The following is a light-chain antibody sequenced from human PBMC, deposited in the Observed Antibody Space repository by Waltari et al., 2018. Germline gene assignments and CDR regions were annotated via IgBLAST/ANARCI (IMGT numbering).Light chain of an antibody. CDR1: QTILYNSNNKNY. Sequence: DIVMTQSPDSLAVSLGERASINCTSSQTILYNSNNKNYLAWYQPKPGQPTKLLIYWASTRQSGVPDRCSGSGSGTDFTLTISSLQAGDVAVYYCQQYFTTLTFGGGTKVEIK. CDR2: WAS. CDR3: QQYFTTLT. V-gene: IGKV4-1*01. J-gene: IGKJ4*01.